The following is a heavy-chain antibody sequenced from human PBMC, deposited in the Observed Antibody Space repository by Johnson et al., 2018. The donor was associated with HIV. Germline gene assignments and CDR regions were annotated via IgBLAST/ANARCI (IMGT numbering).Heavy chain of an antibody. V-gene: IGHV3-7*01. CDR1: GFTFGDYA. D-gene: IGHD6-13*01. J-gene: IGHJ3*02. CDR3: AREIIAAADDI. Sequence: VQLVESGGDLVQPGRSLRLSCTTSGFTFGDYAISWFRQAPGKGLEWVANINQDGSTIYYADSVKGRFTISRDNAKNSLYLQMNSLRAEDTAVYYCAREIIAAADDIWGQGTMVTVSS. CDR2: INQDGSTI.